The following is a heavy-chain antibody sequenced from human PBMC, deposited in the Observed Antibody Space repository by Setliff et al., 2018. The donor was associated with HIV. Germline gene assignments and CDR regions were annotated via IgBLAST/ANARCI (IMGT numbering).Heavy chain of an antibody. V-gene: IGHV1-69*06. CDR1: GGTFSSYA. CDR3: ATIPRPSYYYYYYMDV. D-gene: IGHD6-6*01. CDR2: IIPIFGTA. J-gene: IGHJ6*03. Sequence: SVMVSCKASGGTFSSYAITWVRQAPGQGLEWMGGIIPIFGTANYAQKFQGRVTIIADKSTSTAYMELSSLRSEDTAVYYCATIPRPSYYYYYYMDVWGKGTTVTVSS.